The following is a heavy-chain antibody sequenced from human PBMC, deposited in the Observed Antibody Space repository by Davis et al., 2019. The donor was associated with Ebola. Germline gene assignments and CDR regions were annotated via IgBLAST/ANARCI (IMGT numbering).Heavy chain of an antibody. CDR2: ISGSGGST. J-gene: IGHJ6*04. D-gene: IGHD2-2*01. CDR3: ASQCSSTSCYYGMDV. CDR1: RFTFSIYA. V-gene: IGHV3-23*01. Sequence: GESLKISCAASRFTFSIYAMTWVRQAPGQGLQWVSGISGSGGSTYYADSVKGRFTISRDNSKNTLYLQMNSLRAEDTAVYYCASQCSSTSCYYGMDVWGKGTTVTVAS.